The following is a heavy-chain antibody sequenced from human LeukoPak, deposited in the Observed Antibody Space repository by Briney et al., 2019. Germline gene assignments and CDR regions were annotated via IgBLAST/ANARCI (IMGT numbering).Heavy chain of an antibody. CDR1: GGSISSGSYY. Sequence: SQTLSLTCTVSGGSISSGSYYWSWIRQPAGKGLEWIGRIYTSGSTNYNPSLKSRVTISVDTSKNQFSLKLSSVTAADTAVYHCARTKYYDFWSGYYPTSWGQGTLVTVSS. CDR2: IYTSGST. CDR3: ARTKYYDFWSGYYPTS. D-gene: IGHD3-3*01. J-gene: IGHJ5*02. V-gene: IGHV4-61*02.